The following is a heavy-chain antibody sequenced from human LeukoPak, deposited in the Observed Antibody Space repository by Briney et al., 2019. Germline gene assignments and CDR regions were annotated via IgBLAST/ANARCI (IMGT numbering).Heavy chain of an antibody. CDR3: ARAYLYYYDSSGYYYYYGMDV. V-gene: IGHV3-48*02. CDR1: GFTFSSYS. Sequence: PGGSLRLSCAASGFTFSSYSMNWVRQAPGKGLEWVSYISSSSSTIYYADSVKGRFTISRGNAKNSLYLQMNSLRDEDTAVYYCARAYLYYYDSSGYYYYYGMDVWGQGTTVTVSS. CDR2: ISSSSSTI. D-gene: IGHD3-22*01. J-gene: IGHJ6*02.